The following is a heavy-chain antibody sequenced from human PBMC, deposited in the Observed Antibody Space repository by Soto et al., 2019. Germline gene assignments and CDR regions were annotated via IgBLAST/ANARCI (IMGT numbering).Heavy chain of an antibody. Sequence: GEGRKRSFKGCVYSITSYWVGWLRQMPGKGLEWMGIIYVGDSDTRYSPSFQGQVTISADKSISTAYLQWSSLKASDTAMYYCARLVNIFDFDYWGQGTLVTVSS. D-gene: IGHD2-21*01. J-gene: IGHJ4*02. V-gene: IGHV5-51*01. CDR2: IYVGDSDT. CDR1: VYSITSYW. CDR3: ARLVNIFDFDY.